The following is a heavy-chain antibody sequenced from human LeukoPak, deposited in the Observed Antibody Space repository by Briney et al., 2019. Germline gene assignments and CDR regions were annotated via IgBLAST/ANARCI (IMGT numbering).Heavy chain of an antibody. CDR3: ATFWGSLESDYLRDAMDV. V-gene: IGHV3-7*01. CDR1: GFTLSSYW. J-gene: IGHJ6*02. Sequence: GGSLRLSCAASGFTLSSYWMSWVRQAPGKGLEWVANIKQDGSEKYYVDSVKGRFTISRDNAKNSLYLQMNSLRAEDTAVYYCATFWGSLESDYLRDAMDVWGQGTTVTVSS. CDR2: IKQDGSEK. D-gene: IGHD4-17*01.